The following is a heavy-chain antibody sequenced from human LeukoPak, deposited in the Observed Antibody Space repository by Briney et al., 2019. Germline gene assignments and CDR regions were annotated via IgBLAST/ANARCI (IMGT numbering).Heavy chain of an antibody. CDR3: ARARTYYDYVWGSYRPNWFDP. J-gene: IGHJ5*02. D-gene: IGHD3-16*02. V-gene: IGHV4-38-2*02. CDR1: GGSISSGYY. CDR2: IYHSGST. Sequence: SETLSLTCTVSGGSISSGYYWGWIRQPPGKGLEWIGSIYHSGSTYYNPSLKSRVTISVDTSKNQFSLKLSSVTAADTAVYYCARARTYYDYVWGSYRPNWFDPWGQGTLVTVSS.